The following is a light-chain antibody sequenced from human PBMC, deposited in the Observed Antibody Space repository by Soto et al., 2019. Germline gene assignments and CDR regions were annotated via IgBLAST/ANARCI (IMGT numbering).Light chain of an antibody. J-gene: IGLJ1*01. CDR2: DVS. CDR1: SSDVGGYNY. Sequence: QSVLTQPASVSGSPGQSITISCTGTSSDVGGYNYVSWYQQHPGKASKLMIYDVSNRPSGVSNRFSGSKSGNTASLTISGLQAEDEADYYCSSYTSSSTLFGTGTKVTVL. V-gene: IGLV2-14*01. CDR3: SSYTSSSTL.